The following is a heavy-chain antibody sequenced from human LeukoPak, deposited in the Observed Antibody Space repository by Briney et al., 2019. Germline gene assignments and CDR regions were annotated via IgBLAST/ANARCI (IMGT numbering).Heavy chain of an antibody. V-gene: IGHV4-34*01. D-gene: IGHD1-26*01. Sequence: SETLSXTXAXYGGSFSGYYWSWIRQPPGKGLEWIGEINHSGSTNYNPSLKSRVTISVDTSKNQFSLKLSSVTAADTAVYYCARVGRRAHGYWGQGTLVTVSS. J-gene: IGHJ4*02. CDR2: INHSGST. CDR1: GGSFSGYY. CDR3: ARVGRRAHGY.